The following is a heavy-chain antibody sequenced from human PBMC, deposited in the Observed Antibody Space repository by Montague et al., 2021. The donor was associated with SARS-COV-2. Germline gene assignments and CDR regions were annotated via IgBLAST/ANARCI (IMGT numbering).Heavy chain of an antibody. CDR3: ARVGHSGYIDS. Sequence: SVKVSCKASGYTFNRYGINWVRQAPGQGLEWMGWISAYNGETNYAQKFQDRVTVTTDTSTSSVYMEVRSLRSGDTAMYYCARVGHSGYIDSWGQGTLVPSPQ. CDR1: GYTFNRYG. V-gene: IGHV1-18*04. D-gene: IGHD1-26*01. CDR2: ISAYNGET. J-gene: IGHJ4*02.